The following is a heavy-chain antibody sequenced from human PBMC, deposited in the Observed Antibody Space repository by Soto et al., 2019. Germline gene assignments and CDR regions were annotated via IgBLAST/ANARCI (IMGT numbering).Heavy chain of an antibody. Sequence: ESGGGLVQPGGSLRLSCAASGFTFSTYAMSWVRQAPGKGLEWVSAISGSGGRTYYADSVKGRFTISRDNSKNTLYLQMNSLRAEDTAVYYCAKEKYSSGFFDLWGRGTLVTGSS. CDR1: GFTFSTYA. J-gene: IGHJ2*01. D-gene: IGHD6-19*01. CDR3: AKEKYSSGFFDL. V-gene: IGHV3-23*01. CDR2: ISGSGGRT.